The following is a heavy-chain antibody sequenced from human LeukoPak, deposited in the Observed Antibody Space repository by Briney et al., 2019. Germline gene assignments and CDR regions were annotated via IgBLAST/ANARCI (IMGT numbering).Heavy chain of an antibody. D-gene: IGHD4-17*01. V-gene: IGHV3-64D*06. CDR1: GFTFSSHL. Sequence: GGSLRLSCAASGFTFSSHLMHWVRQAPGKGLEYVSAISSNGGSTYYADSVKGRFTISRDNSKNTLYLQMSSLRAEDTAVYYCVKDYYYGDHREPPCWGQGTLVTVSS. CDR2: ISSNGGST. J-gene: IGHJ4*02. CDR3: VKDYYYGDHREPPC.